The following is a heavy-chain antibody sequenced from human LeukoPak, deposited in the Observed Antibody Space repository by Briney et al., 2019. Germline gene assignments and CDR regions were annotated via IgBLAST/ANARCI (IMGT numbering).Heavy chain of an antibody. D-gene: IGHD2-21*01. CDR2: ISYSGTT. V-gene: IGHV4-39*01. CDR1: GGSISSYY. J-gene: IGHJ4*02. Sequence: PSETLSLTCTVSGGSISSYYWVWIRQSPGKGLEWIGSISYSGTTYYNASLKSRVTISVDTSKNQFSLNLSSVTAADTAVYYCARLVDAPRYFDYWGQGTLVTVSA. CDR3: ARLVDAPRYFDY.